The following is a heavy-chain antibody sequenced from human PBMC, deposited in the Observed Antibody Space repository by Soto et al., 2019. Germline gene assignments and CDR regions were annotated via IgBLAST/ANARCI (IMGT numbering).Heavy chain of an antibody. J-gene: IGHJ6*02. CDR2: ILPIFGTA. V-gene: IGHV1-69*06. Sequence: QVQLVQSGAEVKQPGSSVKVSCKASGGPFSSYAISWVRQAPGQGLEWVGGILPIFGTANYAQKFQGRVTITADKSTSTAYMELSSLRSEDTAVYYCARDSGSGSYYYDGMDVWGQGTTVTVSS. D-gene: IGHD1-26*01. CDR3: ARDSGSGSYYYDGMDV. CDR1: GGPFSSYA.